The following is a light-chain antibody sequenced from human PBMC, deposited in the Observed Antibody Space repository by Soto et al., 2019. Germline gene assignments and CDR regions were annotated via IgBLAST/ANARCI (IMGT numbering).Light chain of an antibody. V-gene: IGKV3-20*01. CDR3: QQYGDSLFP. CDR1: QSVRSNF. Sequence: EIVLTQSPGTLSLTPGERAALSCRASQSVRSNFLAWYQQKPGQAPRLLIYGASSRATGIPDRFSGGGSVTDFTLTISRLEPEDFAMYYCQQYGDSLFPFGPGTKVDI. CDR2: GAS. J-gene: IGKJ3*01.